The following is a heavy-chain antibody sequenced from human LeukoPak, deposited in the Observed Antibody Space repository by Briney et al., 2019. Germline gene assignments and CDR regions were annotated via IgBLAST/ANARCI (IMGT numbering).Heavy chain of an antibody. CDR3: AKLRFMAATAKDAWFDY. J-gene: IGHJ4*02. Sequence: GESLKISCKGSGYSFTSYWIGWVRQMPGKGLEWMGIIYPGDSDTRYSPSFQGQVTISADKSISTAYLPWSSLKASDTAMYYCAKLRFMAATAKDAWFDYWGQGTLVTVSS. CDR1: GYSFTSYW. V-gene: IGHV5-51*01. D-gene: IGHD6-13*01. CDR2: IYPGDSDT.